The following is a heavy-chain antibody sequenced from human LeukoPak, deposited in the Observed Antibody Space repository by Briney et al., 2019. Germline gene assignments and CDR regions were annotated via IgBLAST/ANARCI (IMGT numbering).Heavy chain of an antibody. J-gene: IGHJ4*02. V-gene: IGHV3-23*01. CDR2: ISGGGGST. CDR1: GFTFSSYD. Sequence: GESLRLSCAASGFTFSSYDMSWVRQAPGKGLEWVTAISGGGGSTYYADSVKGRFTISRDNSKNTLYLHMNSLRAEDTAVYYCAKFLPTHIVVANYYFDYWGQGTLVTVSS. CDR3: AKFLPTHIVVANYYFDY. D-gene: IGHD2-21*01.